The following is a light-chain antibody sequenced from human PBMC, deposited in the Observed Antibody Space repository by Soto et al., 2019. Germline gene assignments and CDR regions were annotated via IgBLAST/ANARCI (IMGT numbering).Light chain of an antibody. Sequence: QSVLTQPASVSGSPRQSITISCTGTSXDVGAYNYVSWYQHHPGKVPKLLIYEVTNRPSGVSDRFSGSKSGNTASLTISGLQAEDEADYYCSSKRDSSTLFVFGTGTKVTVL. CDR3: SSKRDSSTLFV. V-gene: IGLV2-14*01. J-gene: IGLJ1*01. CDR1: SXDVGAYNY. CDR2: EVT.